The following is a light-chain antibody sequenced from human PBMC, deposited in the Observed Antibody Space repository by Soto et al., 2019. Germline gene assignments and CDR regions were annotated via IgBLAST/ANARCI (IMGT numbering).Light chain of an antibody. J-gene: IGKJ1*01. CDR2: GAS. CDR1: QSVSSN. V-gene: IGKV3-15*01. Sequence: DIXMTQSAATLXVCPGERDSLXCRASQSVSSNFAWYQQKPGKAPRLLIYGASTMAHGSPSRFSGSGSVTEFTRTISSLQPDDFATYYGQQYNSYSQTFGQGTKVDIK. CDR3: QQYNSYSQT.